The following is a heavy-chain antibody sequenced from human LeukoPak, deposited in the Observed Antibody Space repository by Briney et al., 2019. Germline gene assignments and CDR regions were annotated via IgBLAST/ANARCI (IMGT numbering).Heavy chain of an antibody. V-gene: IGHV3-23*01. CDR1: GFAFNFYA. D-gene: IGHD3-9*01. Sequence: GGSLRLSCAASGFAFNFYAMSWVRQAPGKGLEWISTINANAGSTYYADSVKGRFTISRDNSKNSLYLQMNSLRAEDTAVYYCARGEGLRYFDWLPRSYYFDYWGQGTLVTVSS. J-gene: IGHJ4*02. CDR3: ARGEGLRYFDWLPRSYYFDY. CDR2: INANAGST.